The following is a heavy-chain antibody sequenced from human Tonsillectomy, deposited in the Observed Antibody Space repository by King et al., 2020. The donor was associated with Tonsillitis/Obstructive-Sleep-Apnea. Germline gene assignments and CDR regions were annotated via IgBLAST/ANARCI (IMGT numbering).Heavy chain of an antibody. Sequence: NWSWIRQPPGKGLEWIGYIYYSGSTNYNPTLKSRVTISVDTSKNQFSLKLSSVTAADPAVYYCSRSEPPSAEWRNFDYWGQGTLVTVSS. CDR3: SRSEPPSAEWRNFDY. CDR1: N. J-gene: IGHJ4*02. D-gene: IGHD1-14*01. V-gene: IGHV4-59*08. CDR2: IYYSGST.